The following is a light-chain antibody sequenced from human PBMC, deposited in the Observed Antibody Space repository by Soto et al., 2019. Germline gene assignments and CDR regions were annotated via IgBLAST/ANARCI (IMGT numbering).Light chain of an antibody. V-gene: IGKV1-5*03. CDR3: QQYDSFSRT. J-gene: IGKJ1*01. Sequence: DIQMTQSPSTLSASVGDRVTITCRASQSISSWLAWYQQKPGKAPKLLIYKASSLEGGVPSRFSGSGSGTDFTLTVSSLQPDDFATYYCQQYDSFSRTFGQGTNVEIK. CDR2: KAS. CDR1: QSISSW.